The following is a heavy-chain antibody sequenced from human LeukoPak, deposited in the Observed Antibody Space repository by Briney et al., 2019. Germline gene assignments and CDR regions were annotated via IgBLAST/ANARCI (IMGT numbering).Heavy chain of an antibody. CDR2: INHSGST. D-gene: IGHD3-22*01. Sequence: PSETLSLTCAVYGASFSNYYWSWIRQPPGKGLEWIGEINHSGSTNYNPSLKSRVTISVDTSKNQFSLKLSSVTAADTAVYYCARRMDYDSSGDYGWFDPWGQGTRVTVSS. CDR1: GASFSNYY. CDR3: ARRMDYDSSGDYGWFDP. V-gene: IGHV4-34*01. J-gene: IGHJ5*02.